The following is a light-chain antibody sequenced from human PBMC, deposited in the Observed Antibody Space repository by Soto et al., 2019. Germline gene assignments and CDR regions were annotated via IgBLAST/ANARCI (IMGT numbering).Light chain of an antibody. J-gene: IGLJ3*02. V-gene: IGLV2-11*01. CDR2: DVS. CDR3: CSYAGSYTWV. Sequence: QYALTQPRSVSGSPGQSVTISCTGTSSDVGGYNYVSWYQQHPGKAPKLMIYDVSKRPSGVPDRFSDSKSGNTASLTISGLQAEDEVDYYCCSYAGSYTWVFGGGTKLTVL. CDR1: SSDVGGYNY.